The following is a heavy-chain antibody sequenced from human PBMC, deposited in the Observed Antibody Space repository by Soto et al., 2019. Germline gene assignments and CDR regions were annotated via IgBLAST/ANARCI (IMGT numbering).Heavy chain of an antibody. V-gene: IGHV4-39*01. CDR1: GGPISITADD. J-gene: IGHJ4*02. CDR3: VRLSNSGHYYYFDS. D-gene: IGHD3-22*01. Sequence: SEPQCLTCRGSGGPISITADDWGWVHQPPGKGLEWVGNIFYSGSTYYNPSLKSRVTISVDTSKMQFSLKLSFVTAADTAVFYCVRLSNSGHYYYFDSWGQGMLVTVSS. CDR2: IFYSGST.